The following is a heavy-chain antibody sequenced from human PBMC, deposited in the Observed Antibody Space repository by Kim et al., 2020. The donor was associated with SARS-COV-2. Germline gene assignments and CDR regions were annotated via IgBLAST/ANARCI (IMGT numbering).Heavy chain of an antibody. V-gene: IGHV3-33*06. Sequence: GSLRLSCAASGFTFSSYGMHWVRQAPGKGLEWVAVIWYDGSNKYYADSVKGRFTISRDNSKNTLYLQMNSLRAEDTAVYYCAKDVQSYGGNSRGSGYFDLWGRGTLVTVSS. CDR3: AKDVQSYGGNSRGSGYFDL. D-gene: IGHD3-16*01. J-gene: IGHJ2*01. CDR2: IWYDGSNK. CDR1: GFTFSSYG.